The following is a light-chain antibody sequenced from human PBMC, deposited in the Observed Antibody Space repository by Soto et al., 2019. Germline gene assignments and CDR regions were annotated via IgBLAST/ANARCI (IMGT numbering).Light chain of an antibody. CDR2: EVS. CDR1: SSDVGGYNY. V-gene: IGLV2-14*01. CDR3: SSHTLSRALQV. J-gene: IGLJ1*01. Sequence: QSVLTQPPSASGSPGQSVTISCTGTSSDVGGYNYVSWYQQHPGKAPKLMIYEVSKRPSGVSNRFSGSKSGNTASLTISGLQAEDEADYYCSSHTLSRALQVFGTGTKLTVL.